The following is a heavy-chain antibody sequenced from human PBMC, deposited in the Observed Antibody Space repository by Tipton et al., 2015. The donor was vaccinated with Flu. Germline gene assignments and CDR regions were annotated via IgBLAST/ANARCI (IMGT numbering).Heavy chain of an antibody. Sequence: LRLSCTVSGGSISSGGYYWTWIRQHPGKGLEWIGYMYYSGSTYYNPSLQSRVTISVDTSKNQFSLKLSSVTAADTAVYYCARGCYDFWNGKYFDYWGQGTLVTFSS. V-gene: IGHV4-31*02. CDR2: MYYSGST. CDR1: GGSISSGGYY. J-gene: IGHJ4*02. CDR3: ARGCYDFWNGKYFDY. D-gene: IGHD3-3*01.